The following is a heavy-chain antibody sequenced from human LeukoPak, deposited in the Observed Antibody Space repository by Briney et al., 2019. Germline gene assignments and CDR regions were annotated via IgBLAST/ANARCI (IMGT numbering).Heavy chain of an antibody. V-gene: IGHV4-39*01. J-gene: IGHJ4*02. CDR3: ARQGVPTYGYVY. CDR1: GSSVNSGTYY. CDR2: IYYSGSA. Sequence: SETLSLTCTVSGSSVNSGTYYWGWIRQPPGKGLEWIGDIYYSGSAYYNPSLKSRVTISVDTSKNQFSLKLNSVTAADTAVYYCARQGVPTYGYVYWGQGTLVTVSS. D-gene: IGHD5-12*01.